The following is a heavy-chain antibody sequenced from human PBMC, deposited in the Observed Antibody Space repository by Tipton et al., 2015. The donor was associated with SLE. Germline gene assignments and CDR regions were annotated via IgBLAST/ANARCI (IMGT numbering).Heavy chain of an antibody. CDR3: ARGLYGDGGDS. Sequence: QLVQSGAEQNKPGESLKISCKVSGYSFTNYWIGWFRLMPGKGLEWMGSIYPADSDTRYSPSFQGQVTISADKSISTAYLQWSSLKASDTAMYYCARGLYGDGGDSGSERTLVTVSS. CDR2: IYPADSDT. J-gene: IGHJ4*02. D-gene: IGHD2-2*02. CDR1: GYSFTNYW. V-gene: IGHV5-51*01.